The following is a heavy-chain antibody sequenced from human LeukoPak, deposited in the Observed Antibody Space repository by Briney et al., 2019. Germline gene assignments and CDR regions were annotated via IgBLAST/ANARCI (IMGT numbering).Heavy chain of an antibody. J-gene: IGHJ3*02. CDR3: AERGVGLTTDAFDI. V-gene: IGHV4-39*07. D-gene: IGHD1-26*01. CDR1: GGSVSSSNFY. CDR2: FYSGSS. Sequence: SETLSLTCSVSGGSVSSSNFYWGWLRQAPGKGLEWIGSFYSGSSFHNPSLKSRVLMSGDKSKNHLSLKLRSVTAADTAAYYCAERGVGLTTDAFDIWGRGTMVTVSS.